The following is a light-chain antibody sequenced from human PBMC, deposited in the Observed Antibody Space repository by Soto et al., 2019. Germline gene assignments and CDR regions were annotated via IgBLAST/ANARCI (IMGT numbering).Light chain of an antibody. CDR3: SSYAGNHIV. CDR1: SSDVGGYNY. Sequence: QSALTQPPSASGSPGQSVTISCTGTSSDVGGYNYVSWYQQRPGKAPKLMIYDVSKRPSGVPDRFSGSKSGNTASLTVSGLQAEDEADYYCSSYAGNHIVFGTGTKVTVL. V-gene: IGLV2-8*01. J-gene: IGLJ1*01. CDR2: DVS.